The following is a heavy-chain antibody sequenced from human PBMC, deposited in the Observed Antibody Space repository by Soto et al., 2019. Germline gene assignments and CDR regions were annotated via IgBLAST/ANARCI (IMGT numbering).Heavy chain of an antibody. Sequence: QLQLQESGSGLVKPSQTLSLTCAVSGGSISSGGYSWSWIRQPPGKGLEWIGYIYHSGSTYYNPSLKGRVAKSVDGSKNQYSLKLSSVTAADTAVYYCAAGGGLPRYYWGQGTLVTVSS. CDR1: GGSISSGGYS. V-gene: IGHV4-30-2*01. CDR2: IYHSGST. D-gene: IGHD5-12*01. J-gene: IGHJ4*02. CDR3: AAGGGLPRYY.